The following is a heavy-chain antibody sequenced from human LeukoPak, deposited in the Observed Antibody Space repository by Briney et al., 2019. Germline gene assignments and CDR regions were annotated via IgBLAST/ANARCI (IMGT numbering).Heavy chain of an antibody. J-gene: IGHJ4*02. CDR3: ARDITWGWLSFDY. D-gene: IGHD5-18*01. CDR1: GFTVSSNY. CDR2: IYSGGST. Sequence: PGGSLRLSCAASGFTVSSNYMSWVRQAPGKGLEWVSVIYSGGSTYYADSLKGRFTISIDNSKNTLYLQMNTLTAEDTAVYYCARDITWGWLSFDYWGRGTLVTVSS. V-gene: IGHV3-53*01.